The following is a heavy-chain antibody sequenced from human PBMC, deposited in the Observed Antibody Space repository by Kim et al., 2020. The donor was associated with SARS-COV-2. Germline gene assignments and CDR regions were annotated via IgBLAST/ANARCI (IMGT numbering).Heavy chain of an antibody. CDR2: ISAYNGNT. CDR3: ARDRGYSSSWSTTRLNYYYYGMAV. D-gene: IGHD6-13*01. J-gene: IGHJ6*02. CDR1: GYTFTSYG. Sequence: ASVKVSCKASGYTFTSYGISWVRQAPGQGLEWMGWISAYNGNTNYAQKLQGRVTMTTDTSTSTAYMELRSLRSDDTAVYYCARDRGYSSSWSTTRLNYYYYGMAVWGQGTMVTVSS. V-gene: IGHV1-18*01.